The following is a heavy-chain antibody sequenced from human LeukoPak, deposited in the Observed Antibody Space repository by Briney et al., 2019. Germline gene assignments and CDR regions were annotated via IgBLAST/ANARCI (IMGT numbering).Heavy chain of an antibody. V-gene: IGHV1-2*02. CDR2: INPNSGGT. D-gene: IGHD3-3*01. CDR3: ARVPPYYDFWSGSFDY. J-gene: IGHJ4*02. CDR1: GYTFTSYG. Sequence: ASVKVSCKASGYTFTSYGISWVRQAPGQGLEWMGWINPNSGGTNYAQKFQGRVTMTRDTSISTAYMELSRLRSDDTAVYYCARVPPYYDFWSGSFDYWGQGTLVTVSS.